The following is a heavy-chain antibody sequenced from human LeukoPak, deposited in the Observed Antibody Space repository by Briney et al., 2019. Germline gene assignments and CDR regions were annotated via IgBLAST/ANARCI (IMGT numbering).Heavy chain of an antibody. V-gene: IGHV3-48*03. CDR2: ISSSGSTI. CDR3: AELGITMIGGV. CDR1: GFTFSSYE. J-gene: IGHJ6*04. D-gene: IGHD3-10*02. Sequence: GGSLRLACAASGFTFSSYEMYWVRQAPGKGLEWVSYISSSGSTIYYADSVKGRFTISRDNAKNSLYLRMNSLRAEDTAVYYCAELGITMIGGVWGKGTTVTISS.